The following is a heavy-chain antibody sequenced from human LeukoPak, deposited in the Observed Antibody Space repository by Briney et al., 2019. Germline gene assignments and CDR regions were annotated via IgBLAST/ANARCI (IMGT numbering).Heavy chain of an antibody. D-gene: IGHD2-15*01. J-gene: IGHJ4*02. CDR3: ARGERPATATPNFDY. Sequence: GGSLRLSCAASGFTFSSYWMHWVRQAPGKGLEWVSYISSSGSTIYYADSVKGRFTISRDNAKNSLYLQMNSLRAEDTAVYYCARGERPATATPNFDYWGQGTLVTVSS. CDR1: GFTFSSYW. CDR2: ISSSGSTI. V-gene: IGHV3-48*04.